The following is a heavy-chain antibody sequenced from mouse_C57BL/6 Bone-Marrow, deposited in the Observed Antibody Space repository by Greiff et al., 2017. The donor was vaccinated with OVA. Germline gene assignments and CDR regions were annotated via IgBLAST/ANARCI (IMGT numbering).Heavy chain of an antibody. J-gene: IGHJ2*01. CDR3: ERYDYERGYYFDY. CDR1: GYTFTSYW. D-gene: IGHD2-4*01. V-gene: IGHV1-64*01. Sequence: VQLQQPGAELVKPGASVKLSCKASGYTFTSYWMHWVKPRPGQGLEWIGMIHPTTGSTTYNEKFKSKATLTVDKSSSTAYMQLSSLTSEDSAVYYCERYDYERGYYFDYWGQGTTLTVSS. CDR2: IHPTTGST.